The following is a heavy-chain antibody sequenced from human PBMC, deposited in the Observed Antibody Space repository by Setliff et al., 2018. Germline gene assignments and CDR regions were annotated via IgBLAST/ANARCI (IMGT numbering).Heavy chain of an antibody. CDR2: TIPVFGTT. CDR1: GGTFSSYG. V-gene: IGHV1-69*05. Sequence: VSCKASGGTFSSYGISWVRQAPGQGLEWMGGTIPVFGTTDYAQKFQGRVTIMTDESTSIAYMELSSLTSEDTAVYYCAREGVHTWSSTDYHYYMDVWGRGTTVTVSS. J-gene: IGHJ6*03. D-gene: IGHD2-21*01. CDR3: AREGVHTWSSTDYHYYMDV.